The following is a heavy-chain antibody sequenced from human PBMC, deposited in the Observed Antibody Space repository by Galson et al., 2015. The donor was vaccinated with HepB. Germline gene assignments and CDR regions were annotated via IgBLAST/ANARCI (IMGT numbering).Heavy chain of an antibody. D-gene: IGHD3-3*01. CDR1: AFTFSRYG. V-gene: IGHV3-30-3*01. Sequence: SLRLSCAASAFTFSRYGMHWVRQAPGKGLEWVAVISYDGSNKYYADSVKGRFTISRDNSKNTLYLQINSQRAEDTAVYYCARDGYFWSGYYPGNYYYYMDVWGKGTTVTVSS. CDR3: ARDGYFWSGYYPGNYYYYMDV. CDR2: ISYDGSNK. J-gene: IGHJ6*03.